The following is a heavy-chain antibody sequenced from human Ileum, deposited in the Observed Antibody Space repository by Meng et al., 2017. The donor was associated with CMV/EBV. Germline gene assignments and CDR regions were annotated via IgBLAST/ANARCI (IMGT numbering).Heavy chain of an antibody. D-gene: IGHD2-2*02. CDR1: GYTFTGYY. V-gene: IGHV1-2*02. CDR3: ASMVVPAAIVIEQAFDI. Sequence: ASVKVSCYASGYTFTGYYLLWVRQAPGQGLEWMGWINSNSGGTNYAQKFQGRVTMTRDTSISTAYMELSRLRSDDTAVYYCASMVVPAAIVIEQAFDIWGQGTMVTVSS. J-gene: IGHJ3*02. CDR2: INSNSGGT.